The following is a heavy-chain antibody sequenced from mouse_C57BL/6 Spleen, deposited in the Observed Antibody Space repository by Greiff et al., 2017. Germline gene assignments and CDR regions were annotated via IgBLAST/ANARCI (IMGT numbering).Heavy chain of an antibody. CDR3: TTAVFDY. CDR2: IYPEDGDT. CDR1: GFDIKDYY. J-gene: IGHJ2*01. V-gene: IGHV14-1*01. Sequence: VQLKESGAELVRPGASVKLSCTASGFDIKDYYMHWVKQRPEQGLEWIGRIYPEDGDTEYAPKFQGKATLTADTSSSTAYLPLSSLTSEDTAVYSRTTAVFDYWGQGTTLTVSS.